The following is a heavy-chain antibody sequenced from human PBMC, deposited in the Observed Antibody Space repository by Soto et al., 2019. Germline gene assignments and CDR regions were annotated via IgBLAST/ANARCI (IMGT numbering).Heavy chain of an antibody. D-gene: IGHD3-22*01. CDR2: ISGYNGNT. V-gene: IGHV1-18*04. J-gene: IGHJ4*02. CDR3: ARVDYYDSSGYYGY. Sequence: QVQLVQSGAEVKKPGASVKVSCKASGYTFTIYGISWVRQAPGQGLELMGWISGYNGNTDYAQNLHDRVTLTTDASTSSVYMELRSLRSDDTAVYYCARVDYYDSSGYYGYWGQGTLITVSS. CDR1: GYTFTIYG.